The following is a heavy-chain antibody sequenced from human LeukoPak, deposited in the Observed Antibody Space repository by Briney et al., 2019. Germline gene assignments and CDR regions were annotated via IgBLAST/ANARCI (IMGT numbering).Heavy chain of an antibody. Sequence: ASVKVSCKASGYTFTGYYMHWVRQAPGQGLEWMGWINPNSGGTNYAQKFQGWVTMTRDTSISTAYMELSRLRSDDTAVYYCARSPLYYYGSGSYYNVFPFDYWGQGTLVTVSS. CDR2: INPNSGGT. CDR3: ARSPLYYYGSGSYYNVFPFDY. J-gene: IGHJ4*02. CDR1: GYTFTGYY. V-gene: IGHV1-2*04. D-gene: IGHD3-10*01.